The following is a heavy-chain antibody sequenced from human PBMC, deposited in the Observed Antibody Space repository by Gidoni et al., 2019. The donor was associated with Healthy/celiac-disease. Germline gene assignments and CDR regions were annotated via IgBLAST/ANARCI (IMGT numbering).Heavy chain of an antibody. CDR3: ARESIVLMDIYYFDY. CDR1: GGFISSSSYY. Sequence: QLQLQESGPGLVTPSETLSLTCTGSGGFISSSSYYWGWIRQPPGKGLEWIGSIYYSGSTYYNPSRKSRVTISVATSKNQFSLKLSSVTAADTAVYYCARESIVLMDIYYFDYWGQGTLVTVSS. D-gene: IGHD2-8*01. CDR2: IYYSGST. J-gene: IGHJ4*02. V-gene: IGHV4-39*07.